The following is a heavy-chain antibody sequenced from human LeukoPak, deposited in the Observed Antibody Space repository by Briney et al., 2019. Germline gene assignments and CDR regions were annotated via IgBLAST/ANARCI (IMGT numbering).Heavy chain of an antibody. Sequence: PSETLSLTCAVYGGSFSGYYWSWIRQPPGKGLEWIGEINHSGSTNYNPSLKSRVTISADTSKNQFSLKLSSVTAADTAVYYCARLWESYYYYMDVWGKGTTVTVSS. CDR2: INHSGST. J-gene: IGHJ6*03. CDR3: ARLWESYYYYMDV. V-gene: IGHV4-34*01. D-gene: IGHD1-26*01. CDR1: GGSFSGYY.